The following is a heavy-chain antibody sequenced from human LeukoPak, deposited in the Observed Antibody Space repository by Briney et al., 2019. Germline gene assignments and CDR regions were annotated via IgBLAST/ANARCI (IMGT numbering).Heavy chain of an antibody. CDR3: ASGPYSSSWYKRFNSRKFDY. D-gene: IGHD6-13*01. Sequence: PSETLSLTCAVYGGSFSGYYWSWIRQPPGKGLEWIGEINHSGSTNYNPSLKSRVTISVDTSKNQFSLKLSSVTAADTAVYYCASGPYSSSWYKRFNSRKFDYWGQGTLVTVSS. CDR1: GGSFSGYY. CDR2: INHSGST. V-gene: IGHV4-34*01. J-gene: IGHJ4*02.